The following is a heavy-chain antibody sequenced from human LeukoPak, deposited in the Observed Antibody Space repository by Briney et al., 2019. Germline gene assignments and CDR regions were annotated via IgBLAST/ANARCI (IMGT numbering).Heavy chain of an antibody. CDR3: ARFFRGGCGGDCYPNDAFDI. CDR1: GITFSGYG. CDR2: IRYDGSNK. J-gene: IGHJ3*02. D-gene: IGHD2-21*02. V-gene: IGHV3-30*02. Sequence: GGSLRLSCAASGITFSGYGMHWVRQAPGKGLEWVAFIRYDGSNKYYADSVKGRFTISRDNSKNTLYLQMNSLRAEDTAVYYCARFFRGGCGGDCYPNDAFDIWGQGTMVTVSS.